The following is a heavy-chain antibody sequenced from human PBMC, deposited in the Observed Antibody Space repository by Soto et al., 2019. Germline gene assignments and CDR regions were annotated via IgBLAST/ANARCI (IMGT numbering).Heavy chain of an antibody. CDR1: GFTFSNSA. Sequence: GGSLRLSCAASGFTFSNSAMNWVRQAPGEGLEWLSYISRSSATIYYADSVKGRFTISRDNAKNSVYLQMNSLRAEDTAVYYCARDLLVTTSAYYYYYGMDVWGQGTTVTVSS. CDR3: ARDLLVTTSAYYYYYGMDV. J-gene: IGHJ6*02. V-gene: IGHV3-48*01. D-gene: IGHD4-17*01. CDR2: ISRSSATI.